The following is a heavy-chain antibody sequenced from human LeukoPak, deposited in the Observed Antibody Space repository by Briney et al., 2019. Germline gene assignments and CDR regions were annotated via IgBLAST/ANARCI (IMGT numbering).Heavy chain of an antibody. CDR2: IKPDGSEK. Sequence: GGSLRLSCAASGFIFTNYWMSWVRQAPGKGLEWVANIKPDGSEKYYVDSVKGRFTISRDNAKNTVYLQTSSLTAEDTAVYYCVRGTYHAYYMDVWGKGTTVTVSS. CDR3: VRGTYHAYYMDV. CDR1: GFIFTNYW. D-gene: IGHD3-16*01. J-gene: IGHJ6*03. V-gene: IGHV3-7*01.